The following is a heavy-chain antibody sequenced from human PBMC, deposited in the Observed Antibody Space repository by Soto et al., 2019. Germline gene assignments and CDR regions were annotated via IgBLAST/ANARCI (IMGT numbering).Heavy chain of an antibody. CDR2: ISGSGGST. CDR3: AKKKGGYCSSTSCQPGPLDYYYGMDV. J-gene: IGHJ6*02. D-gene: IGHD2-2*01. V-gene: IGHV3-23*01. CDR1: GFTFSSYA. Sequence: PVGSLRLSCAASGFTFSSYAMSWVRQAPGKGLEWVSAISGSGGSTYYADSVKGRFTISRDNSKNTLYLQMNSLRAEDTAVYYCAKKKGGYCSSTSCQPGPLDYYYGMDVWGQGTTVTVSS.